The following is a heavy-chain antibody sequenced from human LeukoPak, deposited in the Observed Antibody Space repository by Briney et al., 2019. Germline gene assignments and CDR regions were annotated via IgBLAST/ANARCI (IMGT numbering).Heavy chain of an antibody. D-gene: IGHD4-17*01. J-gene: IGHJ6*02. CDR2: IYSGGTT. Sequence: PGGSLRLSCAASGITVSRSYMSWVRQPPGKGLEWVSIIYSGGTTYYADSVQGRFTISRDNFKNTVYLQMNSLRVEDTAVYYCARDPRTTGKSNYGMDVWGQGTTVTVSS. CDR1: GITVSRSY. CDR3: ARDPRTTGKSNYGMDV. V-gene: IGHV3-53*01.